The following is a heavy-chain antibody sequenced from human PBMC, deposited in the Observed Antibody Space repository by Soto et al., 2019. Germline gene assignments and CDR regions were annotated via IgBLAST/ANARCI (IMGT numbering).Heavy chain of an antibody. V-gene: IGHV3-23*01. Sequence: EVQLLESGGGLVQPGGSLRLSCAASEFTFSNYAMSWVRQAPGKGLEWVSSISSGGGSTYYADSVKGRFTISRDNSKDTLYLQMSSLRAEDTALYYCAKDRYGFWSGYYFDCWGQGTLVTVSS. CDR1: EFTFSNYA. J-gene: IGHJ4*02. CDR3: AKDRYGFWSGYYFDC. CDR2: ISSGGGST. D-gene: IGHD3-3*01.